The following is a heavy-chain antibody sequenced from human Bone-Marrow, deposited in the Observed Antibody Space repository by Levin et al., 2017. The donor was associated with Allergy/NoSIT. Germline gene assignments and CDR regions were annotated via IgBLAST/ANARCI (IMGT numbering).Heavy chain of an antibody. D-gene: IGHD2-15*01. J-gene: IGHJ4*02. CDR2: IKQDGSET. Sequence: GGSLRLSCAASGFTFSSYWMSWVRQAPGKGLEWVANIKQDGSETYYVDSVKGRFTISRDNAKNSLFLQMNSLRAEDTAVYYCARALKYCSGGSCYPYNFDYWGQGTLVTVSS. CDR1: GFTFSSYW. V-gene: IGHV3-7*01. CDR3: ARALKYCSGGSCYPYNFDY.